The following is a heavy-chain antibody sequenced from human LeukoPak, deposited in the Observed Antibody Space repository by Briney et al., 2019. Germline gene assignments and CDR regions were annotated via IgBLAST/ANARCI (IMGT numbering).Heavy chain of an antibody. CDR1: GGSISSGGYY. Sequence: SETLSLTCTVSGGSISSGGYYWSWIRQHPGKGLEWIGYIYYSGSTYYNPSLKSRVTISVDTSKNQLSLKLSSVAAAVTAVYYCARGTYYYGSGSYYNLDYWGQGTLVTVSS. V-gene: IGHV4-31*03. CDR3: ARGTYYYGSGSYYNLDY. D-gene: IGHD3-10*01. J-gene: IGHJ4*02. CDR2: IYYSGST.